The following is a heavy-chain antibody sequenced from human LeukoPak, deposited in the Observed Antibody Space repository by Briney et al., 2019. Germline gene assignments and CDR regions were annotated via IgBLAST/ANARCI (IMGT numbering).Heavy chain of an antibody. Sequence: GESLKISCKGSGYSFTSYWIGWVRRTPGKGLEWMGIIHPGDSISRYSPSFQGQVSISVDKSINTAYLQWGSLKASDTAMYYCARRAVEDYYDGSGYYDFQHWGQGALVTVSS. D-gene: IGHD3-22*01. CDR2: IHPGDSIS. CDR3: ARRAVEDYYDGSGYYDFQH. V-gene: IGHV5-51*01. CDR1: GYSFTSYW. J-gene: IGHJ1*01.